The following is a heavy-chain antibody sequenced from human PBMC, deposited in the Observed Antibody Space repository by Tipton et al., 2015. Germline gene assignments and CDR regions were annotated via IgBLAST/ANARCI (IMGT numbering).Heavy chain of an antibody. CDR2: IYYTGST. D-gene: IGHD3-16*01. J-gene: IGHJ6*02. Sequence: TLSLTCTVSGGSISNYYWSWIRQPPGKGLEWIGYIYYTGSTSYNPSLKSRVTISVDTSKNQFSLKLSSVTAADTAVYYCALWGVGGARGMDVGGQGTTVIVSS. V-gene: IGHV4-59*08. CDR3: ALWGVGGARGMDV. CDR1: GGSISNYY.